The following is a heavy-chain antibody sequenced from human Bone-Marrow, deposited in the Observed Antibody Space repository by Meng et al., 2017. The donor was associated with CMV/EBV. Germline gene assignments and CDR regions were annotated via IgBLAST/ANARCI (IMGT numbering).Heavy chain of an antibody. V-gene: IGHV1-69*05. CDR2: IIPIFGTA. D-gene: IGHD4-11*01. CDR3: ARELQDWFDP. CDR1: GGTFSSYA. J-gene: IGHJ5*02. Sequence: SVKVSCKASGGTFSSYAISWVRQAPGQGLEWMGGIIPIFGTANYAQKFQGRVAITTDESTSTAYMELSSLRSEDTAVYYCARELQDWFDPWGQGTLVTVSS.